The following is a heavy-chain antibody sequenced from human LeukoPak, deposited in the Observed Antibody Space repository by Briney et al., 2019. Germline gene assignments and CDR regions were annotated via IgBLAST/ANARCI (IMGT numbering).Heavy chain of an antibody. J-gene: IGHJ4*02. Sequence: GGSLRLSCAASGFTFSIDWMHWVRQAPGKGLVWVSRINTDGSITIYADSVKGRFTISRDNAKNTLYLQMNTLRAEDTAVYYCARATYYYDSSGYRAVYYFDYWGQGTLVTVSS. D-gene: IGHD3-22*01. CDR1: GFTFSIDW. V-gene: IGHV3-74*01. CDR3: ARATYYYDSSGYRAVYYFDY. CDR2: INTDGSIT.